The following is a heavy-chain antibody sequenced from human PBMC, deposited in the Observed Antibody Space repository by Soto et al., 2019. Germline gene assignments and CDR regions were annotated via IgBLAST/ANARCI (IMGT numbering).Heavy chain of an antibody. D-gene: IGHD3-22*01. Sequence: SETLSLTCTFSGFSISSYYWSWIRQPPGKGLEWIGYIYYSGSTNYNPSLKSRVTISVDTSKNQFSLKLSSVTAADTAVYYCARTYYYDSSGYQYYFDCWGQGTLVTVSS. J-gene: IGHJ4*02. CDR3: ARTYYYDSSGYQYYFDC. CDR1: GFSISSYY. CDR2: IYYSGST. V-gene: IGHV4-59*08.